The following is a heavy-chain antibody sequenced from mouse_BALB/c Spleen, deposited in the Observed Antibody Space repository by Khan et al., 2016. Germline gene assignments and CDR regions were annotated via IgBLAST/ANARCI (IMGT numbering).Heavy chain of an antibody. CDR1: GYSITSDYA. V-gene: IGHV3-2*02. D-gene: IGHD2-4*01. CDR2: ISYSGST. J-gene: IGHJ4*01. CDR3: ARSDYDYYAMDY. Sequence: EVQLQESGPGLVKPSQSLSLTCTVTGYSITSDYAWNWIRQFPGNKLEWMGYISYSGSTSYNPSLKSRISITRDTSKIQFFLQLNSVTTEDTATYYCARSDYDYYAMDYRGQGTSVTVSS.